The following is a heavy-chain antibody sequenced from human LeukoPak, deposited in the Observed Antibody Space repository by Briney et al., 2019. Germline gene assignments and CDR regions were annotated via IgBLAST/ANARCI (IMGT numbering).Heavy chain of an antibody. J-gene: IGHJ5*02. Sequence: GASVKVSCKASGGTFNSYTISWVRQAPGQGLEWMGRIIPILGITNYAQKFQGRVTITADKSTSTAYMELSSLRSEDTAVYYCAGGITIFGVVPNAYDHNWFDPWGQGTLVTVSS. CDR3: AGGITIFGVVPNAYDHNWFDP. CDR1: GGTFNSYT. CDR2: IIPILGIT. D-gene: IGHD3-3*01. V-gene: IGHV1-69*02.